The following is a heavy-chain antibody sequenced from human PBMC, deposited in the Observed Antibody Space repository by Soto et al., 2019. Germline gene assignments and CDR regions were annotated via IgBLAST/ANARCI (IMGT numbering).Heavy chain of an antibody. CDR1: GFTFRSNW. V-gene: IGHV3-7*03. CDR3: APSGGGWLQPPV. Sequence: EVQLVESGGGLVQPGGSLRLSCAASGFTFRSNWMSWVRQAPGKGLEWVANIKQDGSEKYYVDSVKGRFTISRDNAKNSLYLQMNSLRAEDTAVYYCAPSGGGWLQPPVWGQGTLVTVSS. J-gene: IGHJ4*02. CDR2: IKQDGSEK. D-gene: IGHD5-12*01.